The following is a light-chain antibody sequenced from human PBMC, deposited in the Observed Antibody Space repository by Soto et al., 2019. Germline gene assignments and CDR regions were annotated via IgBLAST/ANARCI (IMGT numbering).Light chain of an antibody. CDR1: QSVTGTN. Sequence: IVLTQSPVTLSLSPGEGATLSCRASQSVTGTNLAWYQQRAGQAPRLLIYDAVRRATGIPDRFSGSGSGTDLTLNISRLEAENFAVYYCHQYGSSLGTFGQGTEVEI. V-gene: IGKV3-20*01. CDR3: HQYGSSLGT. CDR2: DAV. J-gene: IGKJ2*01.